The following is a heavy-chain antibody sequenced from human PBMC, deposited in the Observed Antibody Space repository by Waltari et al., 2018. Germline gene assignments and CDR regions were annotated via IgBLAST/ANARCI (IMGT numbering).Heavy chain of an antibody. D-gene: IGHD6-6*01. V-gene: IGHV4-34*01. J-gene: IGHJ4*02. CDR1: GGPFSGYY. CDR2: INDSGST. Sequence: QVQLQQWGAGLMKPSETLSLTCAVYGGPFSGYYWPWIRQPPGKGLEWIGEINDSGSTNYISSLKTRVTISIDTSKNQFSLKLTSVTTTDTAMYYCARHGRIRAVALIEYWGQGTLVTVSS. CDR3: ARHGRIRAVALIEY.